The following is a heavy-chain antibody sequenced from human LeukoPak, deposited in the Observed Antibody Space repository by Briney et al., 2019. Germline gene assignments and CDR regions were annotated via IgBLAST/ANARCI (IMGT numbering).Heavy chain of an antibody. CDR3: ARANYDYVWGSYRFDY. CDR1: GGSISSYY. D-gene: IGHD3-16*02. V-gene: IGHV4-59*01. CDR2: IYYTGST. J-gene: IGHJ4*02. Sequence: SETLSLTCTVPGGSISSYYWSWIRQPPGKGLEWIGYIYYTGSTNYNPSLKSRVTISVDTSKNQFSLKLSSVTAADTAVYYCARANYDYVWGSYRFDYWGQGTLVTVSS.